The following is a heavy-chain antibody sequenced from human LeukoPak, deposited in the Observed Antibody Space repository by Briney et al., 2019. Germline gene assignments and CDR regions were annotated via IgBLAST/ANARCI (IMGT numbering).Heavy chain of an antibody. CDR2: ISGSGGST. V-gene: IGHV3-23*01. CDR3: AKVGGYYYDSSGYYFDY. J-gene: IGHJ4*02. D-gene: IGHD3-22*01. Sequence: GGSLRLSCAASGFTFSSYAMSWVRQAPGKGLEWVSAISGSGGSTYYADSVKGRFTISRDNSKNTLYLQMNSLRAEDTAVYYCAKVGGYYYDSSGYYFDYWGQGTLVTVSS. CDR1: GFTFSSYA.